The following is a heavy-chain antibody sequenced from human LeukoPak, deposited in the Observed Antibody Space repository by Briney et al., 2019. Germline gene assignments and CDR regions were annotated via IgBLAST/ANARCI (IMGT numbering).Heavy chain of an antibody. Sequence: AGTLCLTCAASGFTISSYGMNWVRQGQGQGMEWVSYISSSGSTIYYDDSVKGRSTISRDNAKNSLYLQMNSLRAEDTAVYYCARDFAPYYDFWSGYSYNWFDPWGQGTLVTVSS. CDR1: GFTISSYG. CDR3: ARDFAPYYDFWSGYSYNWFDP. CDR2: ISSSGSTI. V-gene: IGHV3-48*03. J-gene: IGHJ5*02. D-gene: IGHD3-3*01.